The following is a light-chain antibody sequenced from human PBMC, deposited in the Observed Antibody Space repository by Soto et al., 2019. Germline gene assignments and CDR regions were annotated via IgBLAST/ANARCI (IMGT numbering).Light chain of an antibody. Sequence: QSVLTQPASVSGSPGQSITISCTGTSSDVGGYNYVSWYQQHPGKAPKLMIYEVSNRPSGVSNRFSGSKSGNTASLTISGLQAEDEADYYCSSYTRSITPYVLGTGTKLTVL. CDR1: SSDVGGYNY. V-gene: IGLV2-14*01. CDR3: SSYTRSITPYV. J-gene: IGLJ1*01. CDR2: EVS.